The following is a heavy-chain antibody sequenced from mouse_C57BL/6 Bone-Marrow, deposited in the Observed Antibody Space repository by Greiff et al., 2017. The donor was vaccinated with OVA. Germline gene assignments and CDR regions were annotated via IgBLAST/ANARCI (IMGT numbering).Heavy chain of an antibody. V-gene: IGHV14-4*01. J-gene: IGHJ3*01. CDR2: IDPENGDT. CDR3: TTKDDGYYGWFAY. D-gene: IGHD2-3*01. CDR1: GFNIKDDY. Sequence: EVQLQQSGAELVRPGASVKLSCTASGFNIKDDYMHWVKQRPEQGLEWIGWIDPENGDTEYASKFQGKATITADTSSNTAYLQLSSLTSEDTAVYYCTTKDDGYYGWFAYWGQGTLVTVSA.